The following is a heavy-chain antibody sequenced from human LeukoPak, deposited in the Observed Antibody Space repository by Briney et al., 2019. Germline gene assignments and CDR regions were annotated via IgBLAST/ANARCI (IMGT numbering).Heavy chain of an antibody. J-gene: IGHJ4*02. Sequence: PGGSLRLSCAASGFTFSSYAMSWVRQAPGKGLEWVSSISTSGIYIYYADSLKGRFTISRDNAKNSLYLQMNSLRAEDTAVYYCARTALFGGRLTTPGLDYWGQGTLVTVSS. D-gene: IGHD3-16*01. CDR1: GFTFSSYA. CDR3: ARTALFGGRLTTPGLDY. V-gene: IGHV3-21*01. CDR2: ISTSGIYI.